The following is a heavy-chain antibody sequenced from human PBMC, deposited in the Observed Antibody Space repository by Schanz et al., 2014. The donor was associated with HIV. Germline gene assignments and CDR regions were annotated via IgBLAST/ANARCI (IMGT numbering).Heavy chain of an antibody. CDR2: ISWNSGSI. D-gene: IGHD3-9*01. J-gene: IGHJ4*02. CDR3: AKDAARIYYDILTGPFDS. CDR1: GFFLDDYA. Sequence: EVQLVESGGGLVQPGRSLRLSCATSGFFLDDYAMHWVRQAPGKGLEWVSGISWNSGSIGYAESVKGRFTISRDNAKKSLYLQMNSLRGEDTALYYCAKDAARIYYDILTGPFDSWGQGTLVTVSS. V-gene: IGHV3-9*01.